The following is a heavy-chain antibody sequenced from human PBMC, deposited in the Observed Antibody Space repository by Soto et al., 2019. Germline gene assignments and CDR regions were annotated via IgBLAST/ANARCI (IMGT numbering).Heavy chain of an antibody. V-gene: IGHV3-21*01. CDR1: GFTFISYS. D-gene: IGHD3-22*01. CDR3: ARVIYDTTGPTDV. CDR2: ISSSSSYI. Sequence: SRSCAASGFTFISYSMNWVRQAPGKGLEGVSSISSSSSYIYYADSVKGRFTISRDNAKNSLYLQMNSLRAEDTAVYYCARVIYDTTGPTDVWGPVTTVTVSS. J-gene: IGHJ6*02.